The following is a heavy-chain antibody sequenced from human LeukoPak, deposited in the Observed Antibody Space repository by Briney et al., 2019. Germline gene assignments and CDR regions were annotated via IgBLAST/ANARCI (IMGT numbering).Heavy chain of an antibody. Sequence: ASVKVSCKASGYTFTGYYLHWVRQAPGQGLEWMGWINPNSGGTNDAQKFQGRVAMTRDTSISTVYMELSSLRSEDTAVYYCARGARDGYNSNFDYWGQGTLVTVSS. CDR1: GYTFTGYY. J-gene: IGHJ4*02. D-gene: IGHD5-24*01. CDR3: ARGARDGYNSNFDY. CDR2: INPNSGGT. V-gene: IGHV1-2*02.